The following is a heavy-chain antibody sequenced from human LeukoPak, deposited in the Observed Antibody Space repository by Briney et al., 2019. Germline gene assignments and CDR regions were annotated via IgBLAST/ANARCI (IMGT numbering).Heavy chain of an antibody. V-gene: IGHV4-59*01. Sequence: PSETLSLTCTVPDGSISGYYWSWIRQPPGKGLEWIGYINYVGGTNYNPSLRSRVTFSRDTPKNQFSLKLRSVTAADTAVYFCARLGYGSGTPYYYFYMDDWGTGTTVTVSS. CDR1: DGSISGYY. J-gene: IGHJ6*03. CDR3: ARLGYGSGTPYYYFYMDD. CDR2: INYVGGT. D-gene: IGHD3-10*01.